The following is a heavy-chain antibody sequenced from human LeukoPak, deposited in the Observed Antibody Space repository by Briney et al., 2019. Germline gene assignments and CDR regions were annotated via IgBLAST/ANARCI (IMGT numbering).Heavy chain of an antibody. V-gene: IGHV4-39*01. D-gene: IGHD1-14*01. CDR3: ARPLPRTNESYWFDP. J-gene: IGHJ5*02. CDR2: IYYNRST. Sequence: PAKPMSPTCLVGDRSTSTSSYYCGWILEPRWKGLEWIARIYYNRSTYYTPSLKIPVTMSVHTPKHQLPCKQSSVTAEDTAVYYCARPLPRTNESYWFDPWGQGTLVTVSS. CDR1: DRSTSTSSYY.